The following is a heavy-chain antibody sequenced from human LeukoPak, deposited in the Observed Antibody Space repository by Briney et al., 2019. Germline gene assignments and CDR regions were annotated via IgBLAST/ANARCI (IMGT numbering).Heavy chain of an antibody. Sequence: ASVKVSCKASGYTFTSYAMHWVRQAPGQRLEWMGWINAGNGNTKYPQKFQGRVTITRDTSASTAYMELSSLRSEDTAVYYCASHRIAVAGTPVSGLDYWGQGTLVTVSS. J-gene: IGHJ4*02. CDR3: ASHRIAVAGTPVSGLDY. CDR1: GYTFTSYA. V-gene: IGHV1-3*01. D-gene: IGHD6-19*01. CDR2: INAGNGNT.